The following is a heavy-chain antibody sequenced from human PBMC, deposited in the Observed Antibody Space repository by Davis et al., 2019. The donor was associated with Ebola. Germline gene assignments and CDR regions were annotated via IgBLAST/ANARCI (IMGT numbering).Heavy chain of an antibody. J-gene: IGHJ6*03. D-gene: IGHD3-3*01. CDR3: ASKSRFWSGYPYYYYYYMDV. CDR2: ISAYNGNT. CDR1: GYTFTSYG. V-gene: IGHV1-18*01. Sequence: ASVKVSCKASGYTFTSYGISWVRQAPGQGLEWMGWISAYNGNTNYAQKLQGRVTMTTDTSTSTAYMELRSLRSDDTAVYYCASKSRFWSGYPYYYYYYMDVWGKGTTVTASS.